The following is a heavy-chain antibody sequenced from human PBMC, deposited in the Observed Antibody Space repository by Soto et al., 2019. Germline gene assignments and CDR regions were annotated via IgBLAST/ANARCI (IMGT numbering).Heavy chain of an antibody. CDR1: GGTFSTSS. CDR3: ARGRSGDY. V-gene: IGHV1-69*14. J-gene: IGHJ4*02. CDR2: ILPVFGTA. Sequence: QVHLVQSGAEVKKPGSSVKVSCKASGGTFSTSSINWLRQAPGQRPEWMGNILPVFGTADYAQKFRDRVTITADKSTNTAYMELRSLFSEDAAVYYCARGRSGDYWGQGALVTASS.